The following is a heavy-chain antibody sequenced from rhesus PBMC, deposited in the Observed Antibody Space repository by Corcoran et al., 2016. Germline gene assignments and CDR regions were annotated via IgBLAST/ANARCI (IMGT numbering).Heavy chain of an antibody. D-gene: IGHD6-25*01. J-gene: IGHJ4*01. CDR1: GGSISSSNW. Sequence: QVQLQESGPAVVKPSETLSLTCAVSGGSISSSNWWSWIRQSPGKGLEWIGGIYGNGGSTSNNPSFKSRVTISKDTSNNQFSLKLRSVTAADTAVYYCARDWYSGSWSPYYFDYWGQGVLVTVSS. V-gene: IGHV4-93*01. CDR2: IYGNGGST. CDR3: ARDWYSGSWSPYYFDY.